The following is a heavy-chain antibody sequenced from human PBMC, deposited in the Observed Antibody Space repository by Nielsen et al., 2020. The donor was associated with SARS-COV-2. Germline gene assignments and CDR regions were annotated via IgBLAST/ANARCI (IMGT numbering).Heavy chain of an antibody. CDR2: IYYSGST. D-gene: IGHD3-10*01. V-gene: IGHV4-31*03. CDR1: GGSISSGGYY. CDR3: ARSGLLWFGELGYNWFDP. J-gene: IGHJ5*02. Sequence: SETLSLTCTVSGGSISSGGYYWSWIRQHPGKGLEWIGYIYYSGSTYYNPSLKSRVTISVDTSKNQFSLKLSSVTAADTAVYYCARSGLLWFGELGYNWFDPWGQGTLVTVSS.